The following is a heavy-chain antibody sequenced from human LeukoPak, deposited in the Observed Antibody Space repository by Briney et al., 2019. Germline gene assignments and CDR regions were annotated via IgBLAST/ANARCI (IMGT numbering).Heavy chain of an antibody. J-gene: IGHJ4*02. V-gene: IGHV3-33*01. CDR3: AVGIAARPVY. CDR2: IWYDGSNK. D-gene: IGHD6-6*01. CDR1: GFTFSSYG. Sequence: GGSLRLSYAASGFTFSSYGMHGLRQAPGKGLEWVAVIWYDGSNKYYADSVKGRFTISRDNSKNTLYLQMNSLRAEDTAVYYCAVGIAARPVYWGQGTLVTVSS.